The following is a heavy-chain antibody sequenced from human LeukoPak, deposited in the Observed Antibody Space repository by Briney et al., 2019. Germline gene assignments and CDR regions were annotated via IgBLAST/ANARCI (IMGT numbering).Heavy chain of an antibody. V-gene: IGHV4-4*02. CDR1: GFTFADYA. Sequence: PGGSLRLSCAASGFTFADYAMSWVRQAPGKGLEWIGEINHSGSTYYNPSLKSRVTISVDKSKNQFSLKLSSVTAADTAVYYCARDSGLYYYDSSGFRNWFDPWGQGTLVTVSS. CDR3: ARDSGLYYYDSSGFRNWFDP. J-gene: IGHJ5*02. D-gene: IGHD3-22*01. CDR2: INHSGST.